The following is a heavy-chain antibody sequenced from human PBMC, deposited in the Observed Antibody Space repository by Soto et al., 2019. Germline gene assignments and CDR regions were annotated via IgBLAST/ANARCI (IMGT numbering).Heavy chain of an antibody. D-gene: IGHD2-2*01. CDR1: GGSFSGYY. V-gene: IGHV4-34*01. Sequence: QVQLQQWGAGLLKPSETLSLTCAVYGGSFSGYYWSWIRQPPGKGLEWIGEITRSGSTNYNPSLKSRVTISVDTSHNQFSLKPSSVTAAATAVYYCARERNIVVVPAASLGYYYYGMDVWGQGTTVTVSS. J-gene: IGHJ6*02. CDR3: ARERNIVVVPAASLGYYYYGMDV. CDR2: ITRSGST.